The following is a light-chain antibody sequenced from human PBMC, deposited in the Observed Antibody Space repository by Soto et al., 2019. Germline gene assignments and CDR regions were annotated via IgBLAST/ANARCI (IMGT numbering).Light chain of an antibody. CDR1: SSNIGAGFD. CDR2: SNT. V-gene: IGLV1-40*01. J-gene: IGLJ1*01. CDR3: LAWDDSLNGNL. Sequence: QSVLTQPPSVSGAPGQTVTISCTGSSSNIGAGFDVHWYQQVPGTAPKLVLYSNTARPSGVPDRFSGSRSGSSGSLAISGLQSEDEADYYCLAWDDSLNGNLFGTGTKLTVL.